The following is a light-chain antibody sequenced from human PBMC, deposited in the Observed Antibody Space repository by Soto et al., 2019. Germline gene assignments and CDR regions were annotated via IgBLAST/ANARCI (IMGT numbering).Light chain of an antibody. CDR3: LQYNSYWT. CDR1: QLVNSC. J-gene: IGKJ1*01. Sequence: QMTQSPSTLSASVGDRVTITCRASQLVNSCLAWYQQKPGRAPELLIYDATTLETGVPSRFSGSRSGTEFTLTISSLQPDDSATYYCLQYNSYWTFGQGTRVEIK. V-gene: IGKV1-5*01. CDR2: DAT.